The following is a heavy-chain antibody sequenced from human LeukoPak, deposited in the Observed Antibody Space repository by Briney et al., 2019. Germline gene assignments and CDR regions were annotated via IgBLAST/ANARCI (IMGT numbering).Heavy chain of an antibody. CDR3: ARGGGIAARLSFDY. CDR2: IIPIFGTA. J-gene: IGHJ4*02. Sequence: SVKVSCKASGGTFSSYAISWVRQAPGQGLEWMGGIIPIFGTANYAQKFQGRVTITTDESTSTAYMELSSLRSEGTAVYYCARGGGIAARLSFDYWGQGTLVTVSS. D-gene: IGHD6-6*01. CDR1: GGTFSSYA. V-gene: IGHV1-69*05.